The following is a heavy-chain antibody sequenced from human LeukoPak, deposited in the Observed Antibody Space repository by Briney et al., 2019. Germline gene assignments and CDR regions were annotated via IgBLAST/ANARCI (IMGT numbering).Heavy chain of an antibody. CDR1: GFTFSDYF. J-gene: IGHJ4*02. CDR2: ISSSSDNT. CDR3: ARGSSSLDY. V-gene: IGHV3-11*06. D-gene: IGHD6-13*01. Sequence: GGSLRLSCAASGFTFSDYFMAWIRQAPGKGLEWVSYISSSSDNTNYADSVKGRFTISRDNAKNSLSLQMNSLRAEDTAVYYCARGSSSLDYWGQGTLVTVSS.